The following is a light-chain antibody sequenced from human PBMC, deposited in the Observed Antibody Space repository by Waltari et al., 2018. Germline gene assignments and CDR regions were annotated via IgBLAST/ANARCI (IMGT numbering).Light chain of an antibody. CDR3: AAWDASHVV. V-gene: IGLV1-47*01. CDR2: RNN. Sequence: QSVLTQPPSASGTPGQRVTISCSGSSSNIGTNYVNWYQQFPGTAPKLLIYRNNRRTSGVPDRCSGSKSGTSAALAISGLRSEDEAEYYCAAWDASHVVFGGGTKLTVL. CDR1: SSNIGTNY. J-gene: IGLJ2*01.